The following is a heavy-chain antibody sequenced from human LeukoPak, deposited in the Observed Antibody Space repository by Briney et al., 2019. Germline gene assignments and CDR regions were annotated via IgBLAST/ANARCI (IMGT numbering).Heavy chain of an antibody. J-gene: IGHJ3*02. Sequence: PGGSLRRSCAASGFTFSSYSMNWVRQAPGKGLEWVSSISSSSSYIYYADSVKGRFTISRDNAKNSLYLQMNSLRAEDTAVYYCARDSLTIPDAFDIWGQGTMVTVSS. CDR3: ARDSLTIPDAFDI. CDR1: GFTFSSYS. CDR2: ISSSSSYI. D-gene: IGHD2-15*01. V-gene: IGHV3-21*01.